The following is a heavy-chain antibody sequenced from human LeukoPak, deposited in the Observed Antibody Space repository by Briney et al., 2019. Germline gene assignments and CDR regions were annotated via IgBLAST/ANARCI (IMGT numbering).Heavy chain of an antibody. CDR1: GFSFSSYD. CDR3: ARGGDDTAMVPYY. CDR2: ISYDGSNK. D-gene: IGHD5-18*01. J-gene: IGHJ4*02. V-gene: IGHV3-30*19. Sequence: GGSLRLSCAASGFSFSSYDMHWVRQAPGKGLEWVAVISYDGSNKYYADSVKGRFTISRDNSKNTLYLQMNSLRAEDTAVYYCARGGDDTAMVPYYWGQGTLVTVSS.